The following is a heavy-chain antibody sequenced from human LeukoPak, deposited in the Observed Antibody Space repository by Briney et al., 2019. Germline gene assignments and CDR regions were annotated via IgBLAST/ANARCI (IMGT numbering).Heavy chain of an antibody. CDR1: GFTFTSYA. D-gene: IGHD6-19*01. J-gene: IGHJ4*02. CDR3: AKVGAVAAFPRDFDY. CDR2: IGGSGGST. V-gene: IGHV3-23*01. Sequence: PGGSLRLSCAASGFTFTSYAMSWVRQAPGKGLELVSAIGGSGGSTYYADSVKGRFTISRDNSKNTLYLQMNSLRAEDTAVYYCAKVGAVAAFPRDFDYWGQGTLVTVSS.